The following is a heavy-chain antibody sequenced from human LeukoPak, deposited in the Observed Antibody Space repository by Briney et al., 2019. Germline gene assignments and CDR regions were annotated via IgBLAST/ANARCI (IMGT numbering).Heavy chain of an antibody. D-gene: IGHD3-9*01. CDR3: ARVAHFDRGMDV. Sequence: ASVKVSCKASGYTFTGYYMHWVRQAPGQGLEWMGWSNAGNGNTKYSQGFQGRVTITRDTSASTAYMELSSLRSEDMAVYFCARVAHFDRGMDVWGQGTTVTVSS. V-gene: IGHV1-3*02. CDR1: GYTFTGYY. CDR2: SNAGNGNT. J-gene: IGHJ6*02.